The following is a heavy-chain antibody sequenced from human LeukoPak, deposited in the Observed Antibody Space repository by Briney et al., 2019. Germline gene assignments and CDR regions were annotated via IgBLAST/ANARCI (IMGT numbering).Heavy chain of an antibody. J-gene: IGHJ4*02. V-gene: IGHV3-30*18. D-gene: IGHD6-6*01. Sequence: PGKSLRLSCAASGFTFNSYGMHWVRQAPGKGLEWVAVIPYDGSNKYYADSVKGRFTISRDNSKNTLYLQMNSLRAEDTAVYYCAKVGSSSSFGWGQGTLVTVSS. CDR2: IPYDGSNK. CDR1: GFTFNSYG. CDR3: AKVGSSSSFG.